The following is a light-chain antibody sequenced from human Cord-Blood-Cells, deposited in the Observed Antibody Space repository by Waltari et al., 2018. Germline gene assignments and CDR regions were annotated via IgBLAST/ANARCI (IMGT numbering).Light chain of an antibody. CDR1: QSVLYSSNNKNY. Sequence: DIVMTQSPDSLAVSLGERAPINCKSSQSVLYSSNNKNYLAWYQQKPGQPPKLLIYWASTRESGVPDRFSGSGSGTDFTLTISSLQAEDVAVYYCQQYYSTPWTLGQGTKVEIK. CDR3: QQYYSTPWT. V-gene: IGKV4-1*01. CDR2: WAS. J-gene: IGKJ1*01.